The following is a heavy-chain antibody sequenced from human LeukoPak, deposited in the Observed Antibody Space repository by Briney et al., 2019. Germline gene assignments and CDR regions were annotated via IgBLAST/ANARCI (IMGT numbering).Heavy chain of an antibody. CDR3: AREGDGYNFDY. CDR1: GFSFDDYA. J-gene: IGHJ4*02. CDR2: VSWNSGSI. V-gene: IGHV3-9*01. Sequence: GRSLRLSCAASGFSFDDYAMHWVRQAPGKGLEWVSGVSWNSGSIGYVDSVKGRFTISRDNAKNSLYLQMNSLRAEDTAVYYCAREGDGYNFDYWGQGTLVTVSS. D-gene: IGHD5-24*01.